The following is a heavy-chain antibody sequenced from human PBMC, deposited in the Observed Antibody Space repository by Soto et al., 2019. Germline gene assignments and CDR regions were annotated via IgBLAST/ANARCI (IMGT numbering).Heavy chain of an antibody. CDR1: GYSFAGYW. Sequence: PGEAPKISCNGSGYSFAGYWITWVRQKPGKGLEWMGRIDPSDSQTYYSPSFRGHVTISVTKSITTVFLQWSSLRASDTAMYYCARQIYDSDTGPNFQYYFDSWGQGTPVTVSS. V-gene: IGHV5-10-1*01. CDR2: IDPSDSQT. D-gene: IGHD3-22*01. CDR3: ARQIYDSDTGPNFQYYFDS. J-gene: IGHJ4*02.